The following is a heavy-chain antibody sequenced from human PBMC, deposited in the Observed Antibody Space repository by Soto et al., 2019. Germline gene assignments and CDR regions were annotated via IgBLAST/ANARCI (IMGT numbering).Heavy chain of an antibody. CDR3: ATSYGSGYRAFDS. J-gene: IGHJ4*02. V-gene: IGHV1-69*02. CDR1: GDTFSFYT. CDR2: INPILSMS. Sequence: QVQLVQSGAEVKKPGSSVKVSCKASGDTFSFYTINWVRQAPGLGLEWVGRINPILSMSNYAQKFQGRVTXTXAXXTNTAYMELRSLRSEDTAMYFCATSYGSGYRAFDSWGQGALVTVSS. D-gene: IGHD3-10*01.